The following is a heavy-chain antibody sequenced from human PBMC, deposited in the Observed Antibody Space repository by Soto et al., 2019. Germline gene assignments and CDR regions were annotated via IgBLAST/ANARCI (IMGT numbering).Heavy chain of an antibody. V-gene: IGHV3-9*01. CDR3: VKDAFSGLSSAEFNGDY. Sequence: EMQLAESGGGLVQPGRSLRLSCAASGFIFDDYAMHWVRQSPGKGLEWVSGISWNSGRVGYAASVKGRFTISRDNAKNSLFLQMNSLRGEDTAFYHCVKDAFSGLSSAEFNGDYWGQGTLVTVPS. J-gene: IGHJ4*02. D-gene: IGHD3-3*02. CDR1: GFIFDDYA. CDR2: ISWNSGRV.